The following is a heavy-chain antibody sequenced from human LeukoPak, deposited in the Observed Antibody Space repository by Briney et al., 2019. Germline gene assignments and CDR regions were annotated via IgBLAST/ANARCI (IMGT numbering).Heavy chain of an antibody. D-gene: IGHD1-1*01. CDR2: IVSTSSLM. J-gene: IGHJ4*02. Sequence: GGSLRLSCAASGFTFSNYGMHWVRQAPGKGLEWVSSIVSTSSLMSYSDSVKGRFTISRDNAKNSLYLQMNSLRAEDTAVYYCARDMLGWNDEGEDYWGQGTLVTVSS. CDR1: GFTFSNYG. V-gene: IGHV3-21*01. CDR3: ARDMLGWNDEGEDY.